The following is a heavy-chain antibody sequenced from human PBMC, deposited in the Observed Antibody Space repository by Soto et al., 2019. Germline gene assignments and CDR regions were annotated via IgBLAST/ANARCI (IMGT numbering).Heavy chain of an antibody. Sequence: SQTLSLTCAIAGDSVSSNSAGWSWVRQSPSRGLEWLGRTYYRSKWYYEYAVSVRGRITINPDTSKNQYSLQLNSVTPEDTAVYFCARGEQYSGRIFDYWGQGTLVTVSS. CDR1: GDSVSSNSAG. V-gene: IGHV6-1*01. CDR2: TYYRSKWYY. D-gene: IGHD1-26*01. J-gene: IGHJ4*01. CDR3: ARGEQYSGRIFDY.